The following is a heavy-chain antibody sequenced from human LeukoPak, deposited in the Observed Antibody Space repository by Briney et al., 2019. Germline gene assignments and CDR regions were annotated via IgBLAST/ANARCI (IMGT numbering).Heavy chain of an antibody. CDR2: ISAYNGNT. J-gene: IGHJ4*02. D-gene: IGHD5-24*01. V-gene: IGHV1-18*01. Sequence: ASVKVSCKASGGTFSNYAITWVRQAPGQGLEWMGWISAYNGNTNYAQNLQGRVTMTTDTSTSTAYMELRSLRSDDTAMYYCARMEMATAIFDYWGQGTLVTVSS. CDR3: ARMEMATAIFDY. CDR1: GGTFSNYA.